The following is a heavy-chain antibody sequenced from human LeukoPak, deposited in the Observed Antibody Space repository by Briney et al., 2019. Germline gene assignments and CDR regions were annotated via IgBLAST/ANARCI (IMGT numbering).Heavy chain of an antibody. Sequence: PGGSLRLSCAASGFTYSSYTMSWVRQAPGKGLESVSTITTSDGNTYYADSVKGRFTVSRDNSKNTLFLQMNSLRAEDTAVYYCVKASSSSPQYNWFDAWGQGTLVTVSS. CDR3: VKASSSSPQYNWFDA. J-gene: IGHJ5*02. CDR1: GFTYSSYT. V-gene: IGHV3-23*01. CDR2: ITTSDGNT. D-gene: IGHD6-6*01.